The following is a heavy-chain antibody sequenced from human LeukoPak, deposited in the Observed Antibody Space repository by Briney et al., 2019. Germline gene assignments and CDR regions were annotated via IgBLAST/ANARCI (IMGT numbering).Heavy chain of an antibody. V-gene: IGHV1-2*02. CDR3: ATVVGARGGDYFDY. CDR2: MNPNSGGT. Sequence: ASVKVSCKASGYTFTGYYMHWVRQAPGQGVEWMGWMNPNSGGTNYAQKFQGRVTMTRDTSISTAYMELSRLRSDDTAVYYCATVVGARGGDYFDYWGQGTLVTVSS. CDR1: GYTFTGYY. D-gene: IGHD1-26*01. J-gene: IGHJ4*02.